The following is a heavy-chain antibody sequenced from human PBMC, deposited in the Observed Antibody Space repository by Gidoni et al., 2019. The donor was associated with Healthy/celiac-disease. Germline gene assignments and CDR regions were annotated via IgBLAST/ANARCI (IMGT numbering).Heavy chain of an antibody. CDR2: ISYDGSNN. CDR1: GFTFSSYG. CDR3: AKDHRAARPTFRFDY. D-gene: IGHD6-6*01. J-gene: IGHJ4*02. V-gene: IGHV3-30*18. Sequence: QVQRAESGGGVVQPGWSLRRSCAAAGFTFSSYGMHWVRQAPGKGLEWVAVISYDGSNNYYADSVQGRFTISRDNSENTLYLQMNSLRAEDTAVYYCAKDHRAARPTFRFDYWGQGTLVTVSS.